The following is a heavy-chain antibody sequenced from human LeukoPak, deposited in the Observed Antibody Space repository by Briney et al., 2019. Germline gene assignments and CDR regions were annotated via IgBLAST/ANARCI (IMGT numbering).Heavy chain of an antibody. CDR3: ARDRIAARPFGWFDP. J-gene: IGHJ5*02. CDR1: GYTFTGYY. V-gene: IGHV1-2*02. Sequence: ASVKVSCKASGYTFTGYYMHWVRQAPGQGLEWMGWVNPNSGGTNYAQKFQGRGTMTRDTSISTAYMELSRLRSDDTAVYYCARDRIAARPFGWFDPWGQGTLVTVSS. D-gene: IGHD6-6*01. CDR2: VNPNSGGT.